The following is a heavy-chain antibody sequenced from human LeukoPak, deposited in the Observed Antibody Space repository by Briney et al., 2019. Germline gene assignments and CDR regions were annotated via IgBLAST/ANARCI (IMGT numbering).Heavy chain of an antibody. J-gene: IGHJ4*02. V-gene: IGHV3-21*04. CDR3: AKGLFSAFDKYLDS. CDR2: ISATSSDI. D-gene: IGHD5-12*01. Sequence: GGSLRLSCAASGFDFESYTMTWVRQAPGKGLEWVSLISATSSDINYAESVRGRFTITRGNAKNSLFLQMDSLRVEDTAIYYCAKGLFSAFDKYLDSWGQGTLVTVSS. CDR1: GFDFESYT.